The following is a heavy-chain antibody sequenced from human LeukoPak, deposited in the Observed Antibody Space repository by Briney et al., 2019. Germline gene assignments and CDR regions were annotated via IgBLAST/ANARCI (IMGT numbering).Heavy chain of an antibody. CDR3: AELGITMIGGV. CDR1: GFTFSSYE. J-gene: IGHJ6*04. D-gene: IGHD3-10*02. CDR2: ISSSGSTI. V-gene: IGHV3-48*03. Sequence: GGSLRLSCAASGFTFSSYEMNWVRQAPGKGLEGVSYISSSGSTIYYADSVKGRFTISRDNAKNSLYLQMNSLRAEDTAVYYCAELGITMIGGVWGKGTTVAISS.